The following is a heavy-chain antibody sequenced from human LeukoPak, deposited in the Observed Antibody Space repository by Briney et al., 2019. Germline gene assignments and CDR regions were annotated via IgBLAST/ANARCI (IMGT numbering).Heavy chain of an antibody. CDR1: GFTFSSYA. Sequence: GGSLRLSCAASGFTFSSYAMHWVRQAPGKGLEWVAVISYDGSNKYYADSVKGRFTISRDNSKNTLYLQMNSLRAEDTAVYYCARGRSNPIVVVPAAIAHFDYWGQGTLVTVSS. D-gene: IGHD2-2*01. V-gene: IGHV3-30-3*01. J-gene: IGHJ4*02. CDR3: ARGRSNPIVVVPAAIAHFDY. CDR2: ISYDGSNK.